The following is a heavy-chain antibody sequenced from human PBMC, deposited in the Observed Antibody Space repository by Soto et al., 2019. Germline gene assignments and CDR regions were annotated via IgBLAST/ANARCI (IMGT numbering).Heavy chain of an antibody. V-gene: IGHV4-59*01. CDR2: MYYSGIS. Sequence: LSLTCTVSGGSISSYYWSWIRQPPGKGLEWIGYMYYSGISNHNPSLKSRVTILLDTPKNQFSLKLSSVTAADSAVYYCARGASGYYPLAWFDPWGQGTLVTVSS. J-gene: IGHJ5*02. CDR1: GGSISSYY. CDR3: ARGASGYYPLAWFDP. D-gene: IGHD3-3*01.